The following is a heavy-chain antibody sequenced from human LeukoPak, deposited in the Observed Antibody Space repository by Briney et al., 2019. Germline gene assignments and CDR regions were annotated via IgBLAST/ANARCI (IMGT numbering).Heavy chain of an antibody. D-gene: IGHD1-26*01. CDR1: GFTLDDYA. CDR3: AKDISVGATPYYFDS. Sequence: GRSLRLSCAASGFTLDDYAMHWVRQGPGNGLEWISGITWNTDTIGYADSVMGRFTISRDNAKNSLYLQMNSLRAEDTALYYCAKDISVGATPYYFDSWGQGTLVTVSS. V-gene: IGHV3-9*01. J-gene: IGHJ4*02. CDR2: ITWNTDTI.